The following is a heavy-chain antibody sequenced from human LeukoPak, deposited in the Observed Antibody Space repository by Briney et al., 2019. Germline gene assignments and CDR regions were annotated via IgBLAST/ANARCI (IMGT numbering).Heavy chain of an antibody. Sequence: GGSLRLSCAASGFTFSGSAMHWVRQASGEGLEWVGRIRSKTNSYATSYAASVKGRFALSRDDSKNTAYLPMNSLKTEDTAVYYCTRQFSGTMVRGVIMAFDIWGQGTMVTVSS. J-gene: IGHJ3*02. CDR1: GFTFSGSA. CDR2: IRSKTNSYAT. CDR3: TRQFSGTMVRGVIMAFDI. V-gene: IGHV3-73*01. D-gene: IGHD3-10*01.